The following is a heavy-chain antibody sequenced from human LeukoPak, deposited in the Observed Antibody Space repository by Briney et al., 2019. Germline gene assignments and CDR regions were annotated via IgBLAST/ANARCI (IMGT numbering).Heavy chain of an antibody. V-gene: IGHV4-59*01. D-gene: IGHD3-16*02. Sequence: SETLSLTCTVSGGSISSYHWSWIRQPPGKGLEWIGFIYYSGSTNYNPSLKSRVIISVDTSKNQISLKLSSVTAADTAVYYCARDFYQTHALDVWGQGTLVTVSS. J-gene: IGHJ3*01. CDR1: GGSISSYH. CDR2: IYYSGST. CDR3: ARDFYQTHALDV.